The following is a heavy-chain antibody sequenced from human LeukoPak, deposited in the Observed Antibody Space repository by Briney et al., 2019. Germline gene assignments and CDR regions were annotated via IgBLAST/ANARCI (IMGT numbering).Heavy chain of an antibody. V-gene: IGHV3-48*03. Sequence: GGSLRLSCAASGFTFSSYEMNWVRQAPGKGLEWVSYISSSGSTIYYADSVKGRFTISRDNAKNSLYLQMNSLRAEDTALYYCARDRGNYYDSSGYYGRSMDYWGQGTLVTVSS. D-gene: IGHD3-22*01. CDR2: ISSSGSTI. J-gene: IGHJ4*02. CDR1: GFTFSSYE. CDR3: ARDRGNYYDSSGYYGRSMDY.